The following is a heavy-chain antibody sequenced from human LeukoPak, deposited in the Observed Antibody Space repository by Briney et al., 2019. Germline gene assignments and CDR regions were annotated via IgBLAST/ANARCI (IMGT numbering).Heavy chain of an antibody. CDR1: GFTFSSYS. CDR2: ISSSSSYI. D-gene: IGHD3-22*01. J-gene: IGHJ4*02. CDR3: ARSGYYYGGQNY. Sequence: GGSLGLSCAASGFTFSSYSMNWVRQAPGKGLEWVSSISSSSSYIYYADSVKGRFTISRDNAKNSLYLQMNSLRAEDTAVYYCARSGYYYGGQNYWGQGTLVTVSS. V-gene: IGHV3-21*01.